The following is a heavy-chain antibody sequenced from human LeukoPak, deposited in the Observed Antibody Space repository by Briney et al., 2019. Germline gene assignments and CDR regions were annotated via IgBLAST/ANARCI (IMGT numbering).Heavy chain of an antibody. V-gene: IGHV3-7*03. D-gene: IGHD3-10*01. CDR3: ARDGAARGSGSFGD. Sequence: GSQRLSCAASGFTFSSYSMNWVRQAPGKGLEWVANIKKDGSEKFYVESVKGRFTISRDNARNSLFLQMNSLRVEDTAIYFCARDGAARGSGSFGDWGQGTLVTVSS. J-gene: IGHJ4*02. CDR2: IKKDGSEK. CDR1: GFTFSSYS.